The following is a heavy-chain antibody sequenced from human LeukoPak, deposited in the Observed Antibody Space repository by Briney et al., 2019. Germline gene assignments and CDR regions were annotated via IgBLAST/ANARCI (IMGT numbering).Heavy chain of an antibody. CDR3: ARLRRDGYIESAFDI. J-gene: IGHJ3*02. CDR1: GGSISSSSYY. CDR2: IYYSGST. D-gene: IGHD5-24*01. Sequence: SETLSLTCTVSGGSISSSSYYWGWIRQPPGKGLEWIGSIYYSGSTYYNPSLKSRVTISVDTSKNQFSLKLSSVTAAVTAVYYCARLRRDGYIESAFDIWGQGTMVTVSS. V-gene: IGHV4-39*07.